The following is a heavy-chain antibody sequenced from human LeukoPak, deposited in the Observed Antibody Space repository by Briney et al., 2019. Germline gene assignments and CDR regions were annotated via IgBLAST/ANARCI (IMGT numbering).Heavy chain of an antibody. CDR2: IYYSGGT. Sequence: SETLSLTCTVSGGSISSYYWGWIRQPPGKGLEWIGSIYYSGGTYYNPSLKSRVTISVDTSKNQFSLKLSSVTAADTAVYYCARGWKYRNGYTVTELGSGYFDCWGQGTLVTVSS. CDR3: ARGWKYRNGYTVTELGSGYFDC. D-gene: IGHD5-18*01. J-gene: IGHJ4*02. V-gene: IGHV4-39*07. CDR1: GGSISSYY.